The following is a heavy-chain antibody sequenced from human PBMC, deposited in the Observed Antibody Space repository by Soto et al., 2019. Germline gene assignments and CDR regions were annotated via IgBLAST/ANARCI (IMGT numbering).Heavy chain of an antibody. CDR3: AHRGAVRKDFEY. Sequence: KSGPTLVNPTQTLTLTCTFSGFSLSTSGVGVGWIRQPPGKALEWLALIYWDDDKRYSPSLRSRLTITKDTSKNQVVLTMTNMDAVDTATYYWAHRGAVRKDFEYWGQGTLVTVSS. V-gene: IGHV2-5*02. J-gene: IGHJ4*02. CDR2: IYWDDDK. CDR1: GFSLSTSGVG.